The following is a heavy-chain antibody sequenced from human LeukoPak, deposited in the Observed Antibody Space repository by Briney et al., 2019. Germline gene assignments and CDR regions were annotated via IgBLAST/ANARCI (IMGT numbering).Heavy chain of an antibody. J-gene: IGHJ4*02. CDR1: GFTFSNFA. CDR2: ISGSGATT. V-gene: IGHV3-23*01. CDR3: AKRAANGQTYYFDY. D-gene: IGHD6-25*01. Sequence: PGGSLRLSCAVSGFTFSNFAMSWVRQAPGKGLEWVPAISGSGATTYYADSVKGRFTISRDNSKNTLYLQMNSLRADDTAVYFCAKRAANGQTYYFDYWGQGTLVTVSS.